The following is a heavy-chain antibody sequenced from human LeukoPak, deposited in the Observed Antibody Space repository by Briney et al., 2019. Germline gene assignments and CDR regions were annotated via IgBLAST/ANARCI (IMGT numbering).Heavy chain of an antibody. CDR1: GFTLSNYD. J-gene: IGHJ4*02. D-gene: IGHD6-19*01. CDR2: IGTSGDT. Sequence: RPGGSLRLSCAASGFTLSNYDMHWVRQATGKGLEWVSAIGTSGDTYYPGSVKGRFTISRENAKNSLYLQMNSLRAGDTAVYYCARGGYGSGWYCFDYWGQGTLVTVSS. V-gene: IGHV3-13*01. CDR3: ARGGYGSGWYCFDY.